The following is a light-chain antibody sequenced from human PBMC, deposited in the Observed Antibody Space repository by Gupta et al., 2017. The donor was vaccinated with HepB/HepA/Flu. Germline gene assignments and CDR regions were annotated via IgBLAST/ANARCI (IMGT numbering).Light chain of an antibody. CDR1: SSNIGRTN. CDR2: YND. J-gene: IGLJ2*01. CDR3: AAGDDSLKDVL. Sequence: QSVLRPPPSASGPPGQRVTISCSGSSSNIGRTNVNWYQQLPGTAPKLLIYYNDQQPSGVPDRFSASKSGTSAALVISGLQAEDEADYCCAAGDDSLKDVLFGGGTKLTVL. V-gene: IGLV1-44*01.